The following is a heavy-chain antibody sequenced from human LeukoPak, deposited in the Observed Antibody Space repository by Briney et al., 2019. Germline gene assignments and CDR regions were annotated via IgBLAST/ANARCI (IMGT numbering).Heavy chain of an antibody. V-gene: IGHV3-33*05. CDR3: AKRGSKWDLDN. Sequence: SGRSLRLSCAASGFIFSSYAMHWVRQAPGKGLEWLAVISYDGANKYYADSVKGRFTISKDTSKNTLYLQMSSLRAEDTAIYYCAKRGSKWDLDNWGLGTLVTVSS. D-gene: IGHD1-26*01. CDR2: ISYDGANK. J-gene: IGHJ4*02. CDR1: GFIFSSYA.